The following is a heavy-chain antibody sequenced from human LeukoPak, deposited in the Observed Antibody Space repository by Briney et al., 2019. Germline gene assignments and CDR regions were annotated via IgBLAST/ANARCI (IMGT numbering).Heavy chain of an antibody. CDR2: IYPGDSNT. V-gene: IGHV5-51*04. D-gene: IGHD5/OR15-5a*01. CDR3: ALSNNPGY. CDR1: GYSFTSYW. J-gene: IGHJ4*02. Sequence: GESLMISCKGSGYSFTSYWIGRVRQMPGNGLEWMGTIYPGDSNTRYNPSFKGQVTISADKPISTAYPQWSSLKASATALYFCALSNNPGYWGQGTLVTVSS.